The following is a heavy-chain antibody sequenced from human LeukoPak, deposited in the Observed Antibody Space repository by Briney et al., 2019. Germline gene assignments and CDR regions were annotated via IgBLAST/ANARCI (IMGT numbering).Heavy chain of an antibody. Sequence: SETLSLTCAVYGGSLSGYYWSWIRQPPGKGLEWIGEINHSGSTNYNPSLKSRVTISVDTSKNQFSLKLASVTAEDTAVYYCARMTIRKRAMDVWGQGTTVTVSS. CDR3: ARMTIRKRAMDV. CDR2: INHSGST. D-gene: IGHD5-24*01. CDR1: GGSLSGYY. V-gene: IGHV4-34*01. J-gene: IGHJ6*02.